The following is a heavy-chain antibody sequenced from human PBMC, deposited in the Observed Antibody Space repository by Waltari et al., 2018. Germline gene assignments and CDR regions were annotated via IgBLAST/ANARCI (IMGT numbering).Heavy chain of an antibody. J-gene: IGHJ4*02. CDR1: GASMRSSYW. V-gene: IGHV4-4*02. CDR2: INRSGRT. D-gene: IGHD2-15*01. CDR3: ARDRGRGIYLDT. Sequence: QLQLQQSGPGLVKPSEFLSLTCTVSGASMRSSYWLSWVRQSPKKGLEWIGQINRSGRTNYHPAFESRVIVSIDSSNNQFSLKLLSATAADTAVYYCARDRGRGIYLDTWGQGTLVTVSP.